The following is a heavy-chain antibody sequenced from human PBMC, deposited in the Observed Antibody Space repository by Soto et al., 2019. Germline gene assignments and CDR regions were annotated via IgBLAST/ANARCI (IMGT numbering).Heavy chain of an antibody. CDR2: ISYDGNTK. J-gene: IGHJ4*02. Sequence: GGSLRLSCAASGFSFSSYGMHWVRQAPGKGLEWVALISYDGNTKYYADSVKGRFTISRYNSKNMLYLQMNSLRAEDRAVYYCAKRMTAVQHFVFWGQGTLVTVSS. CDR1: GFSFSSYG. V-gene: IGHV3-30*18. D-gene: IGHD6-13*01. CDR3: AKRMTAVQHFVF.